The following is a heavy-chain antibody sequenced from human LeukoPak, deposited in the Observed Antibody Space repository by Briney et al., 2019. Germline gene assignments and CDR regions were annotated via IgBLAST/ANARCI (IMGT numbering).Heavy chain of an antibody. Sequence: SETLSLTCAVYGGSFSGYYWSWIRQPPGKGLEWIGEINHSGSTNYNPSLKSRVTISVDTSKNQFSLKLSSVTAADTAVYYCARGIGSGYNFDYXGQGTLVTVSS. J-gene: IGHJ4*02. CDR2: INHSGST. CDR1: GGSFSGYY. V-gene: IGHV4-34*01. CDR3: ARGIGSGYNFDY. D-gene: IGHD5-24*01.